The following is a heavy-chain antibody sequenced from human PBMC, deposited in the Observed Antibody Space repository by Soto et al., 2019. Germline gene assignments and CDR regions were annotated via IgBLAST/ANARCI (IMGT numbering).Heavy chain of an antibody. D-gene: IGHD3-22*01. Sequence: SETVSLTCAVYGGSFSGYYWSWIRQPPGKGLEWIGEINHSGSTNYNPSLKSRVTISVDTSKNQFSLKLSSVTAADTAVYYCARTYYYDSSGYYPDYWGQGTMVTVSS. CDR2: INHSGST. V-gene: IGHV4-34*01. J-gene: IGHJ4*02. CDR3: ARTYYYDSSGYYPDY. CDR1: GGSFSGYY.